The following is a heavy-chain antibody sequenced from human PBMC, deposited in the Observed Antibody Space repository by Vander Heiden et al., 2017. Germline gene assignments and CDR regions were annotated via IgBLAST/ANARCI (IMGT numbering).Heavy chain of an antibody. D-gene: IGHD6-13*01. CDR1: GLPFSGFW. CDR2: LKQDGSAK. CDR3: ATWAGDGSLSY. Sequence: EVQLVESGGALVQPGGSLRLSCTGSGLPFSGFWMTWVRQAPGRGLYWVANLKQDGSAKFYVDSVKGRFTISRDNANNSLYLQMNGLKVEDTAVYYCATWAGDGSLSYWGQGTLVSVSS. J-gene: IGHJ4*02. V-gene: IGHV3-7*01.